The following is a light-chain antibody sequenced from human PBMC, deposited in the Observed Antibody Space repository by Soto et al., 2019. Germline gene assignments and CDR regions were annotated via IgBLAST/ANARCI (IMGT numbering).Light chain of an antibody. CDR1: QTVSRN. V-gene: IGKV3-15*01. CDR2: DIS. Sequence: VMTQSPANMAMSPGESVTLSCRASQTVSRNLAWYQQRPGQAPRLLIYDISNRAAGVPARFSGSGSETEFTLTIRSLQSEDFAVYFCQQYNNWPSVGQGTKVDIK. J-gene: IGKJ1*01. CDR3: QQYNNWPS.